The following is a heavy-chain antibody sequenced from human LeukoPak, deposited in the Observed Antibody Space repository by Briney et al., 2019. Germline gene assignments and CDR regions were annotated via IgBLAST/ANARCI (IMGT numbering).Heavy chain of an antibody. Sequence: GESLKISCKGSGYRFASYWIGWVRQMPGKGLEWMGIIYPGDSDNRYNPSFKGQVTISVDKSISTAYLQWSSLKASDTAMYYCASGRLRRTRDAFDIWGQGTMVTVSS. CDR2: IYPGDSDN. CDR1: GYRFASYW. V-gene: IGHV5-51*01. J-gene: IGHJ3*02. CDR3: ASGRLRRTRDAFDI. D-gene: IGHD4-17*01.